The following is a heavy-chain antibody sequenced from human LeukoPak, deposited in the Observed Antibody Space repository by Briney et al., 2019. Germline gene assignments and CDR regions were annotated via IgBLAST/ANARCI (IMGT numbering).Heavy chain of an antibody. V-gene: IGHV4-4*07. CDR3: ARDLVTVTRGFDI. Sequence: SETLSLTCTVSGGSISIYYWNWIRQPAGKGLEWIWRIFTSGITNYDPSLKSRVTMSVDTSKNQFSLNLSSVTAADTAVYYCARDLVTVTRGFDIWGQGTMVSVSS. D-gene: IGHD4-17*01. CDR1: GGSISIYY. CDR2: IFTSGIT. J-gene: IGHJ3*02.